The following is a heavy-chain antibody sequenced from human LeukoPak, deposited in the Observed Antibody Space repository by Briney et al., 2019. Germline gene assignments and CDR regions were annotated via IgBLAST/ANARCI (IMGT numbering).Heavy chain of an antibody. Sequence: ASVKVSCKASGYTFTNYDINWVRQATGQGLEWMGWMNPNSGNTGYAQKFQGRVTMTRNTSISTAYMELSSLRSEDTAVYYCAREGGSIDWFDPWGQRTLVTVSS. CDR3: AREGGSIDWFDP. J-gene: IGHJ5*02. CDR1: GYTFTNYD. CDR2: MNPNSGNT. V-gene: IGHV1-8*02. D-gene: IGHD3-16*01.